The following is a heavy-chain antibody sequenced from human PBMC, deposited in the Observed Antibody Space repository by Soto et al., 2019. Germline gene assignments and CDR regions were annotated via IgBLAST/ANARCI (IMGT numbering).Heavy chain of an antibody. D-gene: IGHD3-22*01. J-gene: IGHJ6*02. CDR1: GGSISSGDYY. CDR2: IYYSGST. V-gene: IGHV4-30-4*01. Sequence: SETLSLTCTVSGGSISSGDYYWSWIRQPPGKGLEWIGYIYYSGSTYYNPSLKSRVTISVDTSKNQFSLKLSSVTAADTAVYYCARDLMGSAYPGYYYYYYGMDVWGQGTTVTVS. CDR3: ARDLMGSAYPGYYYYYYGMDV.